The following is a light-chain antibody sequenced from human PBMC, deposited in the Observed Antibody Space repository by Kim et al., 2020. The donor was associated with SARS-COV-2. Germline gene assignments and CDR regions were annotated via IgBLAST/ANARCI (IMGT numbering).Light chain of an antibody. J-gene: IGLJ2*01. CDR3: QVWDSSSDHVV. V-gene: IGLV3-21*04. CDR2: YDS. Sequence: APGKTATITCVGGNIGNKGVHWYQQKPGQAPVLVLYYDSDRPSGIPERFSGSNSGNTATLTISRVEAGDEADYYCQVWDSSSDHVVFGGGTQLTVL. CDR1: NIGNKG.